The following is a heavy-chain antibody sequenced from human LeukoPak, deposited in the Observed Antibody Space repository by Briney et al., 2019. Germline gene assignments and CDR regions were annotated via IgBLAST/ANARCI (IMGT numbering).Heavy chain of an antibody. Sequence: GGSLRLSCAASGFTFSNYAMSWVRPAPAKGLEWVSAITGSGGNTYYADSVKGRFTISRDNSKNTVFLQMNSLRAEDTAVYYCAKWGDYDVLTGYYVSDYWGQGTLVTVSS. V-gene: IGHV3-23*01. CDR1: GFTFSNYA. CDR2: ITGSGGNT. CDR3: AKWGDYDVLTGYYVSDY. D-gene: IGHD3-9*01. J-gene: IGHJ4*02.